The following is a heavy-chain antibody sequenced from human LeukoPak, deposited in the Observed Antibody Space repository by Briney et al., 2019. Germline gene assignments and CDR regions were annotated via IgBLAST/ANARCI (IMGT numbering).Heavy chain of an antibody. D-gene: IGHD3-16*01. CDR1: GYTFTTYF. V-gene: IGHV1-46*01. Sequence: PSVNLSCTASGYTFTTYFLHWVRQAPGQGLELMGMINPSAGTTNYAQNFQGRVTMTRDTSTSTVYMDLTSLRSEDTAVYYCAREAPGGYFDYWAQGTLVTVSS. CDR3: AREAPGGYFDY. J-gene: IGHJ4*02. CDR2: INPSAGTT.